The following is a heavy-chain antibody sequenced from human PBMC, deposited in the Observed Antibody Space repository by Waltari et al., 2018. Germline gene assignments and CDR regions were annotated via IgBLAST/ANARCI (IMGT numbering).Heavy chain of an antibody. D-gene: IGHD3-10*01. CDR3: ASSSSITMVRGVIIFAEYFQH. CDR2: FDPEDGET. V-gene: IGHV1-24*01. CDR1: GYPLTDLA. J-gene: IGHJ1*01. Sequence: QVQLVQSGAEVKKPGASVKVSCKVSGYPLTDLAMHGVRQASGQGHEGRGGFDPEDGETIYAQKFQGRVTMTEDTSTDTAYMELSSLRSEDTAVYYCASSSSITMVRGVIIFAEYFQHWGQGTLVTVSS.